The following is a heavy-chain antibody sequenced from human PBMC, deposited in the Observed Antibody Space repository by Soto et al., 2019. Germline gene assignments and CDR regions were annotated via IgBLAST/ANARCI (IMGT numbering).Heavy chain of an antibody. CDR1: GYTFASNA. CDR2: INAGNGNT. D-gene: IGHD4-17*01. CDR3: ARGPYNYADYAWFDP. J-gene: IGHJ5*02. Sequence: QVQLVQSGAEEKKPGASVKVSCKASGYTFASNAMHWVRQAPGQRLEWMGWINAGNGNTKYSQKFQGRVTITRDTSASTAYMELSSLRSEDTAVYYCARGPYNYADYAWFDPWGQGTLVTVSS. V-gene: IGHV1-3*05.